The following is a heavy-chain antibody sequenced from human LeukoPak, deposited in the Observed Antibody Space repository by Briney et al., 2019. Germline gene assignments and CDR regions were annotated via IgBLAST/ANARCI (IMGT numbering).Heavy chain of an antibody. V-gene: IGHV3-23*01. CDR1: GFTFSSYA. CDR2: ISGSGGST. D-gene: IGHD6-19*01. J-gene: IGHJ4*02. Sequence: GGSLRLSCAASGFTFSSYAMYWVRQAPGKGLEWVSGISGSGGSTYHADPVKGRFSISRDNSRNTVFLQMHSLRAEDTALYYCAKTTAGYSSGRYPGWPVDYWGQGTLVTVSS. CDR3: AKTTAGYSSGRYPGWPVDY.